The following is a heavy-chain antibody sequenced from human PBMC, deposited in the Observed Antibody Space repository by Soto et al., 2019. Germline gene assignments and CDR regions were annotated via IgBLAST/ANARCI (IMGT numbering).Heavy chain of an antibody. Sequence: SETLSLTCTVSGGSISSSSYYWGWIRQPPGRGLEWIGSIYYSGSTYYNPSLKSRVTISVDTSKNQFSLKLSSVTAADTAVYYCARLVGLLWFGELSDYYGMDVWGQGTTVTVSS. V-gene: IGHV4-39*01. CDR1: GGSISSSSYY. D-gene: IGHD3-10*01. J-gene: IGHJ6*02. CDR3: ARLVGLLWFGELSDYYGMDV. CDR2: IYYSGST.